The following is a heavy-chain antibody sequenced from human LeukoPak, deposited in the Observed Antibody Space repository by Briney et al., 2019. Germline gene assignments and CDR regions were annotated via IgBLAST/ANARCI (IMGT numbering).Heavy chain of an antibody. J-gene: IGHJ4*02. CDR2: INQDGSEK. CDR1: EFSFSSYW. CDR3: ARVFGAGYSDY. V-gene: IGHV3-7*01. D-gene: IGHD4/OR15-4a*01. Sequence: GGSLRLSCEGSEFSFSSYWMSWVRQAPGQGLEWVANINQDGSEKYYLDSAKGRFTISRDNARNSLYLQVNSLRAEDTAVYYCARVFGAGYSDYWGQGTLVTVSS.